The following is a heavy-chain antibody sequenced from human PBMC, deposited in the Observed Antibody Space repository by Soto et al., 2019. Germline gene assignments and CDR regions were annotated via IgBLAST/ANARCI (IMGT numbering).Heavy chain of an antibody. CDR2: ISGSGGST. Sequence: EVQLLESGGGLVQPGGSLRLSCAASGFTFSSYAMSWVRQAPGKGLEWVSAISGSGGSTYYADYVKGRFTISRDNSKNTLYLQMNSLRAEDTAVYYCAKPPAAADPYYYYYYMDVWGKGTTVTVSS. D-gene: IGHD6-13*01. CDR1: GFTFSSYA. CDR3: AKPPAAADPYYYYYYMDV. J-gene: IGHJ6*03. V-gene: IGHV3-23*01.